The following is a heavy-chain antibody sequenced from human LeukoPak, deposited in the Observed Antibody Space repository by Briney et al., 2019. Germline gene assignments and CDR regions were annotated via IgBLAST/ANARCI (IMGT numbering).Heavy chain of an antibody. V-gene: IGHV4-39*01. Sequence: PSETLSLTCTVSGGSISSSSYYWGWIRQPPGKGLEWIGSIYYSGSTYYNPSLKSRVTISVDTSKNQFSLKLSSVTAADTAVYYCARASLLPRRDGYEYYFDYWGQGTLVTVSS. D-gene: IGHD5-24*01. CDR3: ARASLLPRRDGYEYYFDY. CDR2: IYYSGST. J-gene: IGHJ4*02. CDR1: GGSISSSSYY.